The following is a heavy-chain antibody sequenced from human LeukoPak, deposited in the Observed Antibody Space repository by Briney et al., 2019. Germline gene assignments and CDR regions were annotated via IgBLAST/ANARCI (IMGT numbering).Heavy chain of an antibody. CDR3: AREGYSYGNYYYYYYMDV. D-gene: IGHD5-18*01. CDR1: GFTVSSNY. J-gene: IGHJ6*03. V-gene: IGHV3-53*01. Sequence: GGSLRLSCAASGFTVSSNYMSWVRQAPGKGLEWVSVIYSGGSTYYADSVKGRFTISRDNSKNTLYLQMNSLRAEDTAVYYRAREGYSYGNYYYYYYMDVWGKGTTVTVSS. CDR2: IYSGGST.